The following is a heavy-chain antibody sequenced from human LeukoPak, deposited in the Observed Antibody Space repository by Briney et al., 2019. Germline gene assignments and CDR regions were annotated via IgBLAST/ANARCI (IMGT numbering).Heavy chain of an antibody. Sequence: SVKVSCKASGGTFSSYAISWVRQAPGQGLEWMGGIIPIFGTANYAQKFQGRVTITADESTSTAYMELSSLRSEDTAVYYYARDWGSGSSFDYWGQGTLVTVSS. CDR2: IIPIFGTA. CDR1: GGTFSSYA. D-gene: IGHD1-26*01. CDR3: ARDWGSGSSFDY. V-gene: IGHV1-69*13. J-gene: IGHJ4*02.